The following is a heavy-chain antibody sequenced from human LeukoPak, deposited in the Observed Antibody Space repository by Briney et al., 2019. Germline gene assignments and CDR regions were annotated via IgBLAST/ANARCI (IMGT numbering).Heavy chain of an antibody. V-gene: IGHV4-39*07. J-gene: IGHJ4*02. CDR3: ARTRTGTNRGYFDY. D-gene: IGHD1-7*01. CDR1: GGSISSSSYY. Sequence: PSETLSLTCTVSGGSISSSSYYWGWIRQPPGKGLEWIGSIYHSGSTYYNPSLKSRVSISVDTSKNQFSLKLSSVTAADTAVYYCARTRTGTNRGYFDYWGQGTLVTVSS. CDR2: IYHSGST.